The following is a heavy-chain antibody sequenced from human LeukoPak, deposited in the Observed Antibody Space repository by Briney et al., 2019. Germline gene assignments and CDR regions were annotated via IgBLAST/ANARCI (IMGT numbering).Heavy chain of an antibody. J-gene: IGHJ5*02. D-gene: IGHD6-19*01. CDR2: SYYSGST. CDR1: GGSICSYY. V-gene: IGHV4-59*01. CDR3: ARRKAVALFDP. Sequence: SETLSLTCTVSGGSICSYYWSWIRQPPGKGLEWIGYSYYSGSTNYNPSLKSRVTISVDTSKNQFSLKLSSVTAADTAVYYCARRKAVALFDPWGQGTLVTVSS.